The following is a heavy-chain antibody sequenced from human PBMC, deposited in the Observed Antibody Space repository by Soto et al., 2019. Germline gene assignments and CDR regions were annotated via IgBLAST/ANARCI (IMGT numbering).Heavy chain of an antibody. Sequence: SVKVSCKASGGTFSSYTISWVRQAPGQGLEWMGRIIPILGIANYAQKFQGRVTITADKSTSTAYMELSSLRSEDTAVYYCARDRCSGGSCYPYYYYYMDVWGKGTTVTVSS. J-gene: IGHJ6*03. D-gene: IGHD2-15*01. CDR1: GGTFSSYT. CDR3: ARDRCSGGSCYPYYYYYMDV. V-gene: IGHV1-69*04. CDR2: IIPILGIA.